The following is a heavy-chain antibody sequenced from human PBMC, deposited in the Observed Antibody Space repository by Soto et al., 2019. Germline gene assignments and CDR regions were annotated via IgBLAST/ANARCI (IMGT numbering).Heavy chain of an antibody. Sequence: SETLSLTCAVSGGSFTSNNWWTWVRQPPGQGLEWIGEIYWTGSTNYNPSLKSRVTISLDKSENQFSLKVTSLTAADTAVYYCASRDPGTSVDYWGQGTLVTVSS. CDR2: IYWTGST. D-gene: IGHD1-7*01. J-gene: IGHJ4*02. V-gene: IGHV4-4*02. CDR3: ASRDPGTSVDY. CDR1: GGSFTSNNW.